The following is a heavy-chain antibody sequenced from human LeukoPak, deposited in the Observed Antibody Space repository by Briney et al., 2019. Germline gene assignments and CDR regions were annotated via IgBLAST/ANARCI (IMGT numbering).Heavy chain of an antibody. D-gene: IGHD3-10*01. V-gene: IGHV4-59*01. Sequence: SETLSLTCTVSGGSISSYSWSWIRQPPGKGLEWGGDIYYSGTTNYNPSLKSRVTISVDTSKNQLSLKLNSVTAADTAVYHCARDLGGASYGYFDLWGRGTLVTVSS. CDR3: ARDLGGASYGYFDL. CDR1: GGSISSYS. J-gene: IGHJ2*01. CDR2: IYYSGTT.